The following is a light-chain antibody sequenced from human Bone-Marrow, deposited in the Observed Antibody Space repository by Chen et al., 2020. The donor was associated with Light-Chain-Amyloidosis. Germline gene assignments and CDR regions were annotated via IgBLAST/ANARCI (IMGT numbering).Light chain of an antibody. CDR1: NIGSTS. J-gene: IGLJ3*02. V-gene: IGLV3-21*02. Sequence: SYVLTQPSSVSVAPGQTATLACGGNNIGSTSVHWYQQTPGQAPLLVVYDDSYRPSGIPERLSGSNSGNKATLTISRVEAGDEADYYWQVWDRSSDRPVFGGGTKLTVL. CDR3: QVWDRSSDRPV. CDR2: DDS.